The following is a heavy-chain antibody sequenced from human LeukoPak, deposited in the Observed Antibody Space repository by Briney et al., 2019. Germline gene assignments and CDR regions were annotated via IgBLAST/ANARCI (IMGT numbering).Heavy chain of an antibody. CDR2: IKQDGSEK. CDR3: ARDKLETAPNDY. CDR1: VFTFSSYW. J-gene: IGHJ4*02. Sequence: GGSLRLSCAASVFTFSSYWMSWVRQAPGKGLEWVSNIKQDGSEKYYVDSVKGRFTISRDNAKNSLYLQMNSLRAEDTAVYYCARDKLETAPNDYWGQGTLVTVSS. D-gene: IGHD4-23*01. V-gene: IGHV3-7*01.